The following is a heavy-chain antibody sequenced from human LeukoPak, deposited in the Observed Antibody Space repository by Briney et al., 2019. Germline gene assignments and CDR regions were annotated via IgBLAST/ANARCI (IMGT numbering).Heavy chain of an antibody. V-gene: IGHV1-8*03. CDR1: GYTFTSYD. CDR2: MNPNSGNT. J-gene: IGHJ4*02. D-gene: IGHD3-22*01. CDR3: AKVFSDYYDSSGYYFDY. Sequence: ASVKVSCKASGYTFTSYDINWVRQATGQGLEWMGWMNPNSGNTGYAQKFQGRVTITRNTSISTAYMELSSLRAEDTAVYYCAKVFSDYYDSSGYYFDYWGQGTLVTVSS.